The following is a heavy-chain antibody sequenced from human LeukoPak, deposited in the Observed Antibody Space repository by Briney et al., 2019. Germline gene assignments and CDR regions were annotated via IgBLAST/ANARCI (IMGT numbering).Heavy chain of an antibody. J-gene: IGHJ4*02. CDR2: INSHGTST. V-gene: IGHV3-74*01. Sequence: GGSLRLSCAASGFTFSIYWMSWVRQGPGKGLVWVSRINSHGTSTNYADSVKGRFTISRDNSKNTLYLQMNSLRAEDTAVYSCARASGPFDYWGQGTLVTVSS. CDR1: GFTFSIYW. D-gene: IGHD3-10*01. CDR3: ARASGPFDY.